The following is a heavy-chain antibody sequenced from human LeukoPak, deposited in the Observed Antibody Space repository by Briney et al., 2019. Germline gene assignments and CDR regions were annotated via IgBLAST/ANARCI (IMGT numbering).Heavy chain of an antibody. CDR1: GYSFTSYW. CDR3: ARHPLQAYYYDSSGALNWFDP. D-gene: IGHD3-22*01. J-gene: IGHJ5*02. Sequence: GESLKISCKGSGYSFTSYWIGWVRQMPGKGLEWMEIIYPGDSDTRYSPSFQGQVTISADKSISTAYLQWSSLKASDTAMYCCARHPLQAYYYDSSGALNWFDPWGQGTLVTVSS. V-gene: IGHV5-51*01. CDR2: IYPGDSDT.